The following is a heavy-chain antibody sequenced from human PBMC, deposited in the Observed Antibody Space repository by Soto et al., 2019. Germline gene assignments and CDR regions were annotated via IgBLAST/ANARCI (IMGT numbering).Heavy chain of an antibody. CDR3: ARGSGPNHSHMAV. J-gene: IGHJ6*03. CDR2: IWYDGSLE. Sequence: QLLVVVSGGGVVQPGRSLRISCAASGFSFSNSGMHWVRQAPGKGLEWVAVIWYDGSLEFYPDSVKGRFTISRDSFESTLYMQMSSLRGEDTAVYYCARGSGPNHSHMAVWGKGTTVTVS. V-gene: IGHV3-33*01. D-gene: IGHD2-15*01. CDR1: GFSFSNSG.